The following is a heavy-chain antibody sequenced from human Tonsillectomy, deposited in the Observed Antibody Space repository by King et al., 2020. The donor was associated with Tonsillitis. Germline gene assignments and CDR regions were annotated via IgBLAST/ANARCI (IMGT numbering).Heavy chain of an antibody. J-gene: IGHJ6*02. CDR1: EFTFSSYG. CDR3: AKDLRYYYCMDV. CDR2: ISYDGSNK. V-gene: IGHV3-30*18. Sequence: VQLVESGGGVVQPGRSLRLSCAASEFTFSSYGMHWVRQAPGKGLEWVAVISYDGSNKSYADSVKGRFTISRDNSKNTLDLQMNSLRAEDTAVYYCAKDLRYYYCMDVWGQGTTVTVSS.